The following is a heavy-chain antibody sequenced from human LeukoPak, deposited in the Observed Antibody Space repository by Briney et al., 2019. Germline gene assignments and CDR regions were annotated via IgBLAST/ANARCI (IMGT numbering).Heavy chain of an antibody. Sequence: GGSLRLSCAASGFTFSDHYMDWVRQAPGKGLEWVGRIRNKAKSYTTDYAAPVKGRFAISRDDSKNSVYLQMNSLRAEDTAVYYCARESGGEDSSGYYGFDAFDIWGQGTMVTVSS. CDR2: IRNKAKSYTT. V-gene: IGHV3-72*01. CDR3: ARESGGEDSSGYYGFDAFDI. D-gene: IGHD3-22*01. CDR1: GFTFSDHY. J-gene: IGHJ3*02.